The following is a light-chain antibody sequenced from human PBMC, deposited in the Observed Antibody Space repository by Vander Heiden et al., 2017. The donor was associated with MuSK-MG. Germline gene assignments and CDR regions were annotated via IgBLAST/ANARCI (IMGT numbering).Light chain of an antibody. CDR3: QSYDSSRSVWV. J-gene: IGLJ3*02. V-gene: IGLV1-40*01. CDR2: GNS. Sequence: QSVLTQPPSVSGAPGQRVTISCTGSSSNIGAGYDVHWYQQLPGTAPNLLIYGNSNRPSGVPDRFSGSKSGTSASLAITGLQAEDEADYYCQSYDSSRSVWVFGGGTKLTVL. CDR1: SSNIGAGYD.